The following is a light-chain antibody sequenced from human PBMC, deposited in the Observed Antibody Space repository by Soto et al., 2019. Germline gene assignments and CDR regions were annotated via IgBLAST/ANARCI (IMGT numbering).Light chain of an antibody. V-gene: IGLV3-21*01. Sequence: SYELTQPPSVSVAPGKTASLTCGGDNIGRKSVHWYQQKPGLAPVLVISYDSDRPSGIPERFSGSNSGITATLTISRVAAGDEAYYYWQVWDTGSDHVVFGGGTKLTVL. CDR2: YDS. CDR3: QVWDTGSDHVV. CDR1: NIGRKS. J-gene: IGLJ3*02.